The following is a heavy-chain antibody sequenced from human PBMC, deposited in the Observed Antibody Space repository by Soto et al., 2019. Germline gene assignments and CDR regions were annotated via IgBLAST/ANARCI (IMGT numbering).Heavy chain of an antibody. V-gene: IGHV3-21*01. D-gene: IGHD3-22*01. J-gene: IGHJ4*02. CDR2: ISGSGTYT. CDR3: GRDIWGDSSVYYLRTEFDY. CDR1: GFTFSNYN. Sequence: EVQLVESGGGLVKPGGSLRLSCAASGFTFSNYNINWVRQAPGKGLEWVSFISGSGTYTYYADSVKGRFTISRDNAKKSVYLQVDSLRAEDTAVYYCGRDIWGDSSVYYLRTEFDYSGQGTLVTVSS.